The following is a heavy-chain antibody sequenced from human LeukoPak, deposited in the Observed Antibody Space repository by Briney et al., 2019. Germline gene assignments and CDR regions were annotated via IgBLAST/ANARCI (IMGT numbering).Heavy chain of an antibody. CDR1: GFTFSSDW. J-gene: IGHJ4*02. D-gene: IGHD3-9*01. Sequence: PGGSLRLSCAASGFTFSSDWMHWVRQAPGKGLVWVSRINRDGRSTTYADSVKGRFTISRDNAKNTLYLQMNSLRAEDTAVYYCARHPYDILTGPPFDYWGQGTLVTVSS. V-gene: IGHV3-74*01. CDR2: INRDGRST. CDR3: ARHPYDILTGPPFDY.